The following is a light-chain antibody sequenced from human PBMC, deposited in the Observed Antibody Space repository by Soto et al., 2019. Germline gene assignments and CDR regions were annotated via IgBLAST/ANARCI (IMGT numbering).Light chain of an antibody. CDR2: DVS. CDR3: SSYTSSSTYV. CDR1: SSDVGGYNY. V-gene: IGLV2-14*01. J-gene: IGLJ1*01. Sequence: QPVLTQPASVSGSPGQSITISCTGTSSDVGGYNYVSWYQQHPGKAPKLMIYDVSNRPSGVSNRFSGSKSGNTASLTISGLQAEDEADYYCSSYTSSSTYVCGTGTKLT.